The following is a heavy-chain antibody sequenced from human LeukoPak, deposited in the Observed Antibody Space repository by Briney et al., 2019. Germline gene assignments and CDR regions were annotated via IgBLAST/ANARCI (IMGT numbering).Heavy chain of an antibody. CDR3: AIGSGMTKSGAFDP. J-gene: IGHJ5*02. CDR1: GGTFSSYA. V-gene: IGHV1-3*01. D-gene: IGHD1-20*01. CDR2: INAGNGNT. Sequence: ASVKVSCKASGGTFSSYAISWVRQAPGQRLEWMGWINAGNGNTKYSQKFQGRVTMTEDTSTDTAYMELSSLRSEDTAVYYCAIGSGMTKSGAFDPWGQGTLVTVSS.